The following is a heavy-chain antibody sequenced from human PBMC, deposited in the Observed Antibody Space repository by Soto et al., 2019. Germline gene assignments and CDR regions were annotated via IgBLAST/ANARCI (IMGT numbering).Heavy chain of an antibody. CDR2: MNGDGRSS. CDR3: ARGTRDYYGTDY. Sequence: EVQVVESGGDLVQPGGSLRLSCEGSGFTFSSYWMHWVRQVRGKGLEWVSHMNGDGRSSRHADSVKGRFTISRDNAKSTLYLQMNSLRAEDAGLYYCARGTRDYYGTDYWGQGTLVTVSS. V-gene: IGHV3-74*01. D-gene: IGHD3-10*01. J-gene: IGHJ4*02. CDR1: GFTFSSYW.